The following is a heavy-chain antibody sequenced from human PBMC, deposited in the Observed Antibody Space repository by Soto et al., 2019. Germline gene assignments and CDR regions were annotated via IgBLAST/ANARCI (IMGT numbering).Heavy chain of an antibody. CDR3: AKMTSDSYCRNYGMDV. CDR2: LSDSGVSP. Sequence: GGSLRLSCAGSGFPCSSYAMIWVRQAPEKGLEWVSALSDSGVSPYYADSVKGRFTISRDNSRNTLYLQMDSLRVEDTALYYCAKMTSDSYCRNYGMDVWGQGTTVTVSS. CDR1: GFPCSSYA. D-gene: IGHD2-21*02. J-gene: IGHJ6*02. V-gene: IGHV3-23*01.